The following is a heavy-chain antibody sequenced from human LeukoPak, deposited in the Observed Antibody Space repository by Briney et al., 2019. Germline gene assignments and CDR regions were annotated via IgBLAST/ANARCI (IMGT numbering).Heavy chain of an antibody. D-gene: IGHD3-22*01. CDR3: ARSSESYDSSGYYSYYFDY. Sequence: SETLSLTCTVSGGSISSSSYYWGWIRQPPGKGLEWIGRIYYRGSTYYNPSLKSRVTISVDTSKNQFSLKLSSVTAADTAVYYCARSSESYDSSGYYSYYFDYWGQGTLVTVST. V-gene: IGHV4-39*07. CDR1: GGSISSSSYY. CDR2: IYYRGST. J-gene: IGHJ4*02.